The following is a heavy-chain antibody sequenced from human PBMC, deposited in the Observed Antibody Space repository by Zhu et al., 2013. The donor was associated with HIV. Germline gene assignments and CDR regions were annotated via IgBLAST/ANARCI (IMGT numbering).Heavy chain of an antibody. D-gene: IGHD2-2*01. CDR1: GGTFSSYA. Sequence: QVQLVQSGAEVKKPGSSVKVSCKASGGTFSSYAISWVRQAPGQGLEWMGGIIPIFGTANYAQKFQGRVTITADKSTSTAYMELSSLRSEDTAVYYCARLYCSSTSCYWLRASNNDAFDIWGQGTMVTVSS. CDR2: IIPIFGTA. J-gene: IGHJ3*02. CDR3: ARLYCSSTSCYWLRASNNDAFDI. V-gene: IGHV1-69*06.